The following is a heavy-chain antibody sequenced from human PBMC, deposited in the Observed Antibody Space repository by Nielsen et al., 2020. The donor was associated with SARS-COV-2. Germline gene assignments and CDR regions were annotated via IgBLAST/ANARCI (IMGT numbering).Heavy chain of an antibody. V-gene: IGHV4-34*01. CDR2: INHSGST. CDR3: ARAGYCSSTSCYGGDYNWNDRRIDY. J-gene: IGHJ4*02. D-gene: IGHD2-2*01. Sequence: SETLSLTCAVYGGSFSGYYWSWIRQPPVKGLEWIGEINHSGSTNYNPSLKSRVTISVDTSKNQFSLKLSSVTAADTAVYYCARAGYCSSTSCYGGDYNWNDRRIDYWGQGTLVTVSS. CDR1: GGSFSGYY.